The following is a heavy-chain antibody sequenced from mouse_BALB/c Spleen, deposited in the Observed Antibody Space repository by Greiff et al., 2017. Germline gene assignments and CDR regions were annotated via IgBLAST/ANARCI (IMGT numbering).Heavy chain of an antibody. CDR1: GFTFSDYY. V-gene: IGHV5-4*02. D-gene: IGHD1-1*01. J-gene: IGHJ2*01. CDR2: ISDGGSYT. CDR3: ARGGYYGSSYEDD. Sequence: EVKVVESGGGLVKPGGSLKLSCAASGFTFSDYYMYWVRQTPEKRLEWVATISDGGSYTYYPDSVKGRFTISRDNAKNNLYLQMSSLKSEDTAMYYCARGGYYGSSYEDDWGQGTTLTVSS.